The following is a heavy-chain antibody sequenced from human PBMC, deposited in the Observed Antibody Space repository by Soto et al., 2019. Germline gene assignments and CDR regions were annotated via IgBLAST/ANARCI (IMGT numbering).Heavy chain of an antibody. CDR1: GYTFTSYA. CDR3: ARGPLYYDFWYYYYYGMDV. J-gene: IGHJ6*02. D-gene: IGHD3-3*01. CDR2: INTNTGNP. V-gene: IGHV7-4-1*01. Sequence: QVQLVQSGSELKKPGASVKVSCKASGYTFTSYAMNWVRQAPGQGLEWMGWINTNTGNPTYAQGFTGRFVFSLDTSVSTAYLQSCSLKADDTAVYYCARGPLYYDFWYYYYYGMDVWGQGTTVTVSS.